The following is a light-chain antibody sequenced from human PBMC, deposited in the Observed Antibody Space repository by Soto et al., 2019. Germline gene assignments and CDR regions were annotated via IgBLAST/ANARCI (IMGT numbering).Light chain of an antibody. Sequence: QSALTQPASVSGSPGQWITISCTGTSSDIGGYNYVSWYQQYPGKAPKVIIYEVSSRPSGVSDRFSGSKSGNTASLTISGLQAEDEADYYCSSYTSTSTPLIFGGGTKLTVL. CDR2: EVS. CDR3: SSYTSTSTPLI. J-gene: IGLJ2*01. CDR1: SSDIGGYNY. V-gene: IGLV2-14*01.